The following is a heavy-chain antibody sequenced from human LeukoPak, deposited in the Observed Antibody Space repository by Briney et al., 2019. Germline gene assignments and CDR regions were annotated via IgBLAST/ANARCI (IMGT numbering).Heavy chain of an antibody. Sequence: PGGSLRLSCAASGFTFDDYDMSWVRQAPGKGLERVSGINWNGGSTGYADSVKGRFTISRDNATNSLYLQMISLGAEDTALYYGARDGLMETPMCAGYWGQGTLVTVSS. D-gene: IGHD5-18*01. CDR3: ARDGLMETPMCAGY. J-gene: IGHJ4*02. CDR2: INWNGGST. V-gene: IGHV3-20*04. CDR1: GFTFDDYD.